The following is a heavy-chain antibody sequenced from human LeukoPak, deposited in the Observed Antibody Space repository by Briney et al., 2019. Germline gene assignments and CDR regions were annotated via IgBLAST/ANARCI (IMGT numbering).Heavy chain of an antibody. Sequence: SETLSLTCTVSGGSTSSSDYYWGWIRQPPDEGLEWIASIRYSANTYYNPSLNSRVTISIDTSKNQFSLRLSSVTAADTAVYYCARQMNTVTADYWGQGTLVTVSS. D-gene: IGHD4-17*01. CDR1: GGSTSSSDYY. J-gene: IGHJ4*02. V-gene: IGHV4-39*01. CDR2: IRYSANT. CDR3: ARQMNTVTADY.